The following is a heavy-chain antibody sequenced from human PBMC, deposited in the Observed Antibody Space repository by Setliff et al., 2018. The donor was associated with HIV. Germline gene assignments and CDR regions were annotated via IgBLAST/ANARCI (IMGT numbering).Heavy chain of an antibody. D-gene: IGHD1-26*01. Sequence: GASVKVSCKASGYTFTSYAMHWVRQAPGQRLEWMGWINAGNGNTKYSQKFQGRVTITRDTSASTAYMELSSLRSEDTAVYYCAGAPAKWELRFGYAFDIRGQGTMVTVSS. CDR3: AGAPAKWELRFGYAFDI. CDR1: GYTFTSYA. CDR2: INAGNGNT. J-gene: IGHJ3*02. V-gene: IGHV1-3*01.